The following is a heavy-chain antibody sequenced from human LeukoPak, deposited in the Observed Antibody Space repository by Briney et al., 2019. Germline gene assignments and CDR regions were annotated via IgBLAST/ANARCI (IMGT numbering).Heavy chain of an antibody. D-gene: IGHD3-9*01. V-gene: IGHV4-39*01. J-gene: IGHJ4*02. CDR3: ARAVLRYSDWLPYYFDY. CDR2: IYYSGGA. Sequence: PSETLSLTCTVSGGFISSTNHYWGWIRQPPGKGLEWIGSIYYSGGAYYSPSLKSRVTISLDTSKNQFSLRLSSVTAADTAVYFCARAVLRYSDWLPYYFDYWGQGTLVTVSS. CDR1: GGFISSTNHY.